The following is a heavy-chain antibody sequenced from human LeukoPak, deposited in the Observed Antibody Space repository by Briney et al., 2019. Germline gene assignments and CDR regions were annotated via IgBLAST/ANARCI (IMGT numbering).Heavy chain of an antibody. CDR3: VKSVSTGLGVIDF. V-gene: IGHV3-30*18. J-gene: IGHJ4*02. CDR2: ISFDGSNK. D-gene: IGHD3-9*01. CDR1: GFAFSSCG. Sequence: GGSLRLSCAASGFAFSSCGMHWVRQAPGKGLESVAFISFDGSNKYSADSVKGRFTISRDNFKNTLFLQMNTLRAEDTAIYYCVKSVSTGLGVIDFWGQGTLVTVSS.